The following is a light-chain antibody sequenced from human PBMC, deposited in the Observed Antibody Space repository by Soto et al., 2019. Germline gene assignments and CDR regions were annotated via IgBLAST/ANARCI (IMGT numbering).Light chain of an antibody. V-gene: IGKV3-15*01. Sequence: EIVMTQSPATLSVSPGERATLSCRASQSVSSNLAWYQQNPGQAPRLLIYGASTRATGIPARFSGSRSETEFTLTISSLRSEDFAVYYCQRYNNWPPTFGQRTRLEI. J-gene: IGKJ5*01. CDR1: QSVSSN. CDR2: GAS. CDR3: QRYNNWPPT.